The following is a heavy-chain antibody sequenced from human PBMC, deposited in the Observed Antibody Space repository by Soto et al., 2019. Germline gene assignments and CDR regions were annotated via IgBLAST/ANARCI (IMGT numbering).Heavy chain of an antibody. V-gene: IGHV4-59*08. Sequence: SETLSLTCTVSGCSISSDYSRWIRLPPWKGLEWIGYIYYSGSTNYNPSLKSRVTISVDTSKNQFSLMLSSSTAAYTALYYCARLWRLRDPAHARWKMGVCGKGTAVT. CDR3: ARLWRLRDPAHARWKMGV. CDR2: IYYSGST. J-gene: IGHJ6*03. D-gene: IGHD1-1*01. CDR1: GCSISSDY.